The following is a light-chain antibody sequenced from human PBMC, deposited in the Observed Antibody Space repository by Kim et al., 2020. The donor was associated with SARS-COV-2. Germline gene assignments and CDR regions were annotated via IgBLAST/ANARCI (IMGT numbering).Light chain of an antibody. Sequence: QSALTQPASVSGSLGQSITVSCTGTSSDVGDYNYVSWYQQHPGRAPILLIYDFSKRPSVVSNRFSGSKSANTASLTISGLQAADEANYYCSSYRFSSTWVVGGGTKVTVL. CDR1: SSDVGDYNY. CDR2: DFS. V-gene: IGLV2-14*03. CDR3: SSYRFSSTWV. J-gene: IGLJ3*02.